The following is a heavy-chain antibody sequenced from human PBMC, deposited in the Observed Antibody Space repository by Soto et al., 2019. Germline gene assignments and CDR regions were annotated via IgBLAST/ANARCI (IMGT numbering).Heavy chain of an antibody. J-gene: IGHJ4*02. Sequence: QVQLVESGGGVVQPGRSLRLSCAASGFTFSSYGMHWVRQAPGKGLEWVAVIWYDGSNKYYADSVKGRFTISRDNSKNTLYLQMNSRTAEDTAVYYCARDRAYGPLDYWGQGTLVTVSS. CDR2: IWYDGSNK. CDR1: GFTFSSYG. CDR3: ARDRAYGPLDY. D-gene: IGHD4-17*01. V-gene: IGHV3-33*01.